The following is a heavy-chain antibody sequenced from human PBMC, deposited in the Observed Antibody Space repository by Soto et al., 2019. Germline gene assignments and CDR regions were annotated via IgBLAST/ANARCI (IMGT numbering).Heavy chain of an antibody. Sequence: SQTLSLTCAISGDSVSSNSAAWNWIRQSPSRGLEWLGRTYYRSKWYNDYAVSVKSRITINPDTSKNQFSLQLNSVTPEDTAVNFWERGEQLGDYYGRDVWGKGTTVTVSS. CDR3: ERGEQLGDYYGRDV. CDR1: GDSVSSNSAA. J-gene: IGHJ6*04. CDR2: TYYRSKWYN. V-gene: IGHV6-1*01. D-gene: IGHD6-6*01.